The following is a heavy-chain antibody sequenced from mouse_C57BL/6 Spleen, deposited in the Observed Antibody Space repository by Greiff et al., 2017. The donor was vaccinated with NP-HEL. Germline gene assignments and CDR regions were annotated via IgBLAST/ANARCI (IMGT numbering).Heavy chain of an antibody. V-gene: IGHV1-61*01. J-gene: IGHJ2*01. Sequence: QVQLQQSGAELVRPGSSVKLSCKASGYTFTSYWMDWVKQRPGQGLEWIGNIYPSDSETHYNQKFKVKATLTVDKSSSTAYMQLSSLTSEDSAVYYCARWSYYYGSSYDYWGQGTTLTVSS. D-gene: IGHD1-1*01. CDR1: GYTFTSYW. CDR2: IYPSDSET. CDR3: ARWSYYYGSSYDY.